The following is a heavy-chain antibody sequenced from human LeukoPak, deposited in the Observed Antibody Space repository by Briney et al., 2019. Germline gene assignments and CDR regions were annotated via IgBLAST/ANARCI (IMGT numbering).Heavy chain of an antibody. CDR2: ISRSSSYI. Sequence: GGSLRLSCVVSGFTFSGYSMNWVRQAPGKGLEWVSSISRSSSYIYYTDSVKGRFTISRDNAKNSLYLQMNSLRAEDTALYYCAKDISSGWYRRLFDYWGQGTLVTVSS. CDR3: AKDISSGWYRRLFDY. D-gene: IGHD6-19*01. CDR1: GFTFSGYS. J-gene: IGHJ4*02. V-gene: IGHV3-21*04.